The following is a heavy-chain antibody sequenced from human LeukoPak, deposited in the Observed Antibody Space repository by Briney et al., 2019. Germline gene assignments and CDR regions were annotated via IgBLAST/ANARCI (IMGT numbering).Heavy chain of an antibody. J-gene: IGHJ4*02. CDR1: GFTFSSYG. Sequence: PGGSLRLSCAASGFTFSSYGMHWVRQAPGKGLEWVAVISYDGSNKYYADSVKGRFTISRDNSKNTLYLQMNSLRAEDTAVYYCAKPPHYCSGGSCYSFDYWGQGTLVTVSS. CDR3: AKPPHYCSGGSCYSFDY. CDR2: ISYDGSNK. V-gene: IGHV3-30*18. D-gene: IGHD2-15*01.